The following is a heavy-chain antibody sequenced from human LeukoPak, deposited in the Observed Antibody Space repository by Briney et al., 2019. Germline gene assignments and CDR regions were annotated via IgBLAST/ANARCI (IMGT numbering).Heavy chain of an antibody. CDR3: ARGGWELRYYFDY. V-gene: IGHV4-31*03. CDR1: GGSISRGGYY. D-gene: IGHD1-26*01. CDR2: IYYSGST. Sequence: SETLSHTRTVPGGSISRGGYYWSWIRHHPRKGLEWIGYIYYSGSTYYNPSLKSRVTISVDKAKKQFSLKLRSVTAEDTAVYYCARGGWELRYYFDYWGQGTLVTVSS. J-gene: IGHJ4*02.